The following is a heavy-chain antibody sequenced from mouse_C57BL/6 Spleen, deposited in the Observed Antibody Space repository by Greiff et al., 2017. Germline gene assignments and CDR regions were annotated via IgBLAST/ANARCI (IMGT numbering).Heavy chain of an antibody. Sequence: VQLKESGPGLVKPSQSLSLTCSVTGYSITSGYYWNWIRQFPGNKLEWMGYISYDGSNNYNPSLQNRISITRDTSKNQFFLKLNSVTTEDTATYYCARETGAYFDYWGQGTTLTVSS. J-gene: IGHJ2*01. D-gene: IGHD4-1*01. V-gene: IGHV3-6*01. CDR3: ARETGAYFDY. CDR1: GYSITSGYY. CDR2: ISYDGSN.